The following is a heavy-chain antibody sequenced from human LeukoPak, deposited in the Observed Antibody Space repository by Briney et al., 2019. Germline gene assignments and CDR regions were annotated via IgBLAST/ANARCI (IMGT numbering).Heavy chain of an antibody. J-gene: IGHJ4*02. CDR1: GFTFSSYA. V-gene: IGHV3-23*01. Sequence: PGGSLRLSCAASGFTFSSYAMSWVRQAPGKGLEWVSAVSGSGGGTYYADSVKGRFTISRDNSKNTLYLQMNSLRAEDTAVYYCAKDSGSYSPYSDFDYWGQGTLVTVSS. CDR2: VSGSGGGT. CDR3: AKDSGSYSPYSDFDY. D-gene: IGHD1-26*01.